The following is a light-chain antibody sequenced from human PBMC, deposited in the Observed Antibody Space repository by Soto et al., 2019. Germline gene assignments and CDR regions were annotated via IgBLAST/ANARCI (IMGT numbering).Light chain of an antibody. V-gene: IGKV3-11*01. Sequence: EIVLTQSPATLSLSPGERATLSCRASQSVSSYLAWYQQKPGQAPRLLIYDASNRATGIPARFSGSGSGTDFTLTISSLEPEDFAVYYYQQRSNWPRTFGHGTNVEIK. J-gene: IGKJ1*01. CDR3: QQRSNWPRT. CDR2: DAS. CDR1: QSVSSY.